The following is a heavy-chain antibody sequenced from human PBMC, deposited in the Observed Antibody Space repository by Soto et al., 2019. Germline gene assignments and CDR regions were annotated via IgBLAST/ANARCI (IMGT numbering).Heavy chain of an antibody. Sequence: GGSLRLSCAASGFTFSSYWMHWVRQAPGKGLVWVSRINSDGSSTSYADSVKGRFTISRDNAKNSLYLQMNSLRAEDTAVYYCARDPLIRDFDYWGQGTLVTVSS. CDR2: INSDGSST. CDR3: ARDPLIRDFDY. J-gene: IGHJ4*02. D-gene: IGHD3-10*01. V-gene: IGHV3-74*01. CDR1: GFTFSSYW.